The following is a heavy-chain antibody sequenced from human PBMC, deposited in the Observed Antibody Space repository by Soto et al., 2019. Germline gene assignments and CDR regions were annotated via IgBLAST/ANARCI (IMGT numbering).Heavy chain of an antibody. D-gene: IGHD3-22*01. Sequence: GASVKVSCKASGGSFSRNTISWLRLAPGQGLEWMGGIMPIFGSANYAQKFQGRVTITADENTRTVYMELSRLRSEDTAVYYCARQFDSDTTGYYYAYWGQGTLVTVSS. CDR3: ARQFDSDTTGYYYAY. J-gene: IGHJ4*02. CDR2: IMPIFGSA. V-gene: IGHV1-69*13. CDR1: GGSFSRNT.